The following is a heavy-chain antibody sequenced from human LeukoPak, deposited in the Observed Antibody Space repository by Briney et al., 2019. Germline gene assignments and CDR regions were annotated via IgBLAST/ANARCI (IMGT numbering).Heavy chain of an antibody. D-gene: IGHD6-13*01. CDR2: ISTYNGNT. J-gene: IGHJ3*02. V-gene: IGHV1-18*01. Sequence: ASVKVSCKASGYTFTSYGISWVRQAPGQGLEWMGWISTYNGNTNYAQKLQGRATMTTDTSTSTAYMELRSLRSDDTAVYYCARIAAAGNAFDIWGQGTMVTVSS. CDR1: GYTFTSYG. CDR3: ARIAAAGNAFDI.